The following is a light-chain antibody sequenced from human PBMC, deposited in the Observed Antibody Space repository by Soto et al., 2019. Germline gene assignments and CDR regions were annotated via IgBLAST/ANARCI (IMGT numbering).Light chain of an antibody. CDR1: SSDVGGYNY. CDR3: SSYTSSSTLYV. V-gene: IGLV2-14*01. CDR2: DVS. J-gene: IGLJ1*01. Sequence: QSALTQPASVSGSPGQSITISCTGTSSDVGGYNYVSWYQQHPGKAPKLMIYDVSNRPSGVSNRFSGSKSGNTASLTISGRQAEDEAEYYGSSYTSSSTLYVFGTGTKVTVL.